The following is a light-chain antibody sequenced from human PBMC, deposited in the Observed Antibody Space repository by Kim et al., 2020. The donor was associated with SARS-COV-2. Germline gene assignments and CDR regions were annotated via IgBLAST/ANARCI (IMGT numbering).Light chain of an antibody. CDR1: QSVTSY. J-gene: IGKJ4*01. CDR2: DTS. CDR3: QQRSNRPLT. V-gene: IGKV3-11*01. Sequence: ETALTQFPATLPLSPGERATLSCRASQSVTSYLAWYQQKPGQAPRLLIYDTSNRATGVPARFSGSGSGTDFTLTISSLEPEDFAVYYCQQRSNRPLTFGGGTKVEI.